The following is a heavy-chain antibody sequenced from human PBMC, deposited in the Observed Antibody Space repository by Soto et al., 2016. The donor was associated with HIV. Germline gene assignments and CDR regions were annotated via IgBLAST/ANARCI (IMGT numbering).Heavy chain of an antibody. CDR2: INHGGST. V-gene: IGHV4-34*02. Sequence: QVQLQQWGAGLLKPSETLSLTCAVYGGSFRGYYWSWIRQPPGKGLEWLGEINHGGSTNYNPSLKSRVTISVDTSRNQFSLKLSSVTAADTAVYYCARGRTHQPAGGILWWWTMYYFDYWAREPWSPSPQ. J-gene: IGHJ4*02. CDR1: GGSFRGYY. CDR3: ARGRTHQPAGGILWWWTMYYFDY. D-gene: IGHD2-15*01.